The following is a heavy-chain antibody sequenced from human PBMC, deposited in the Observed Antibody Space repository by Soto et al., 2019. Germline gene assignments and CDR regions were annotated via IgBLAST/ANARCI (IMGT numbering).Heavy chain of an antibody. J-gene: IGHJ6*02. CDR2: IYYSGST. V-gene: IGHV4-59*01. Sequence: SETLSLTCTVSGDFNTNFYWSWIRQSPGKGLEWMGFIYYSGSTNYNPSLKSRVTISVDTSKNQFSLELSSVTAADTAVYYCAREGVTRNYYYYGMDVWGQGTTVTVS. CDR3: AREGVTRNYYYYGMDV. CDR1: GDFNTNFY. D-gene: IGHD2-21*02.